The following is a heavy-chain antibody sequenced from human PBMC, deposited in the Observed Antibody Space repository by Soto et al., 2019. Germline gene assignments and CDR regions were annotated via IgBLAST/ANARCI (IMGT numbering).Heavy chain of an antibody. D-gene: IGHD6-19*01. V-gene: IGHV4-59*12. J-gene: IGHJ4*02. CDR3: ARASSGWVQFDY. Sequence: SETLSLTCTVSGGSISTYYWSWIRQPPGKGLEWIGYIYYSGSTYYNPSLKSRVTISVDTSKNQFSLKLSSVTAADTAVYYCARASSGWVQFDYWGQGTLVTVSS. CDR2: IYYSGST. CDR1: GGSISTYY.